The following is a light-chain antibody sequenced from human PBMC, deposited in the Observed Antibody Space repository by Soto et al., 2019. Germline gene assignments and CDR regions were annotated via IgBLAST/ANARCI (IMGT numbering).Light chain of an antibody. V-gene: IGLV2-11*01. CDR2: DVT. CDR3: CSYAGSYTQI. J-gene: IGLJ2*01. Sequence: QSALTRPRSVSGSPGQSVTISCTGTSSNVGGYRYVSWYQQHPGKAPKLMIYDVTKRPSGVPDRFSGSKSGNMASLTISGLQAEDEADYYCCSYAGSYTQIFGGGTQLTVL. CDR1: SSNVGGYRY.